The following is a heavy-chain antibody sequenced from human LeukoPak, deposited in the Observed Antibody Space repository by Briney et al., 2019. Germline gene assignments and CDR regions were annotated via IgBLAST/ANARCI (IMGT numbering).Heavy chain of an antibody. V-gene: IGHV1-18*01. J-gene: IGHJ3*02. CDR2: ISAYNGKT. Sequence: GASVTVSFTGSAYTFTIYGFSLHRQAPGQRLEWMGWISAYNGKTNYAQKLQGRVTMTTDTSTSTAHMELRSLRSDDTAVYYCARAQDRGCSWYSGDAFDIWGQGTMVTVSS. CDR1: AYTFTIYG. D-gene: IGHD6-13*01. CDR3: ARAQDRGCSWYSGDAFDI.